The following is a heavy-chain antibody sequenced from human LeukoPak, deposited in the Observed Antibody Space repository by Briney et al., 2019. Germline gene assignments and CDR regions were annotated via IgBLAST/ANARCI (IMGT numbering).Heavy chain of an antibody. CDR2: ISGNGGST. J-gene: IGHJ4*02. CDR3: AKESSVVVPAAIEGYYFDY. Sequence: GGSLRLSCAASGFSFSSYAMSWVRQAPGKGLEWVSGISGNGGSTDYADSVKGRFTISRDNSKNTLYLQMNSLRAEDTAVYYCAKESSVVVPAAIEGYYFDYWGQGTLVTVSS. D-gene: IGHD2-2*01. V-gene: IGHV3-23*01. CDR1: GFSFSSYA.